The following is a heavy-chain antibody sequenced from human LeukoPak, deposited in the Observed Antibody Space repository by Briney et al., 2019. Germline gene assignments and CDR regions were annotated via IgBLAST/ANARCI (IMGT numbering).Heavy chain of an antibody. J-gene: IGHJ4*02. CDR3: ARDTVPPYYDFWSGYYTHFDY. D-gene: IGHD3-3*01. CDR1: GFTVSSNY. CDR2: ISSSSSYI. Sequence: GGSLRLSCAASGFTVSSNYMSWVRQAPGKGLEWVSSISSSSSYIYYADSVKGRFTISRDNAKNSLYLQMNSLRAEDTAVYYCARDTVPPYYDFWSGYYTHFDYWGQETLVTVSS. V-gene: IGHV3-21*01.